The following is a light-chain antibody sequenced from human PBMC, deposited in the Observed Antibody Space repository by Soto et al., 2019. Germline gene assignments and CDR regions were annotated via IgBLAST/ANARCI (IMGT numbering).Light chain of an antibody. CDR1: QSISSS. V-gene: IGKV1-5*01. J-gene: IGKJ1*01. CDR2: GAS. Sequence: EILMTQSPATLSVSPGERATLSCRASQSISSSLAWYQQKPGKAPKLLIYGASSRESGVPSRFSGSGSGTEFTLTISSLQPEDFAAYYCQQSYSTLWTFGQGTKVDIK. CDR3: QQSYSTLWT.